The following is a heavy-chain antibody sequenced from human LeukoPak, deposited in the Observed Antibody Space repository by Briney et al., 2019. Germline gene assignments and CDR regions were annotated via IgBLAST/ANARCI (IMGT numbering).Heavy chain of an antibody. Sequence: LPGGSLRLSCAASGFTFSSYAMTWVSQAPDKGLEWVSAISGSDGRTYYADSVKGRFAISRDDSQNTLYLQMNSLSAEDTAVYYCAKVETSGGANCYALDYWGQGTLVTVSS. J-gene: IGHJ4*02. CDR2: ISGSDGRT. D-gene: IGHD2-2*01. CDR3: AKVETSGGANCYALDY. V-gene: IGHV3-23*01. CDR1: GFTFSSYA.